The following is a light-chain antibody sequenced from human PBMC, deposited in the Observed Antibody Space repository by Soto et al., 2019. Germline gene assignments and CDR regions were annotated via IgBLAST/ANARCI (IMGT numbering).Light chain of an antibody. V-gene: IGLV1-47*02. CDR1: SSNIGSNY. CDR3: AAWDDSLSGVV. Sequence: QAVVTQPPSASGTPGQTVTISCSGSSSNIGSNYVYWYQQLPGTAPKLLIYSNNQRPSGVPDRFSGSKSGTSASLAISGLRSEDEADYYCAAWDDSLSGVVFGGGTKVTVL. J-gene: IGLJ2*01. CDR2: SNN.